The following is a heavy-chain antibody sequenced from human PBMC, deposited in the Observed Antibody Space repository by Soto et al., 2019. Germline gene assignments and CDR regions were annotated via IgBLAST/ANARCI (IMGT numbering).Heavy chain of an antibody. J-gene: IGHJ6*03. D-gene: IGHD3-3*01. CDR3: ARSDGDYYYYMDV. V-gene: IGHV1-8*01. Sequence: ASVNVSCKASGYTFTSYDSNRVRQATGQGLEWMGWMNPNSGNTGYAQKFQGRVTMTRNTSISTAYMELSSLRSEDTAVYYCARSDGDYYYYMDVCGKGTSVTVSS. CDR2: MNPNSGNT. CDR1: GYTFTSYD.